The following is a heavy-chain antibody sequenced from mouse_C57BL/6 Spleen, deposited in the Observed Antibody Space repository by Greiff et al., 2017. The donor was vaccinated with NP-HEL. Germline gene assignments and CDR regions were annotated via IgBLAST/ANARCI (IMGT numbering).Heavy chain of an antibody. V-gene: IGHV5-6*01. D-gene: IGHD2-2*01. Sequence: EVQLQESGGDLVKPRGSLKLSCAASGFTFSSYGMSWVRQTPDKRLEWVATISSGGSYTYYPDSVKGRFTISRDNAKNTLYLQMSSLKSEDTAMYYCARSLYGYDWYFDVWGTGTTVTVSS. CDR1: GFTFSSYG. CDR3: ARSLYGYDWYFDV. J-gene: IGHJ1*03. CDR2: ISSGGSYT.